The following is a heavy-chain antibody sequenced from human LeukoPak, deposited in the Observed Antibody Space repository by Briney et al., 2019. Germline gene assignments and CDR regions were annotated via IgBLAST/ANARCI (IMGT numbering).Heavy chain of an antibody. D-gene: IGHD3-9*01. CDR1: GGSFSGYY. V-gene: IGHV4-34*01. CDR2: IYHSGST. J-gene: IGHJ6*02. Sequence: SETLSLTCAVYGGSFSGYYWSWIRQPPGKGLEWIGEIYHSGSTNYNPSLKSRVTISVDTSKNQFSLKLSSVTAANTAVYYCARSVYDISSYYYGMDVWGQGTTVTVSS. CDR3: ARSVYDISSYYYGMDV.